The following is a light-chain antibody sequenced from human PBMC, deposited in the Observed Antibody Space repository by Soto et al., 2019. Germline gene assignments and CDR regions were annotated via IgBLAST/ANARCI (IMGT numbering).Light chain of an antibody. J-gene: IGLJ1*01. CDR3: SSYTSSSTLYV. CDR2: DVS. CDR1: SSDVGGYNY. V-gene: IGLV2-14*01. Sequence: QSALTQPASVSGSPGQSITISCTGTSSDVGGYNYVSWYQQHPGKDPKLMIYDVSNRPSGVSNRCSGSKSGNTASLTISGLQAEDEADYYCSSYTSSSTLYVFGTGTKVTFL.